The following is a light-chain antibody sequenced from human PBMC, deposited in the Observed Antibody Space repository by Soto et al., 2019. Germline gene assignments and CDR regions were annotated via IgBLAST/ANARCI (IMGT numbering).Light chain of an antibody. V-gene: IGKV3-20*01. CDR2: GAS. CDR3: QHYDSSPGLT. J-gene: IGKJ4*01. CDR1: QSVSNSL. Sequence: EIVLTQSPGTLSLSPGERATLSCRASQSVSNSLAWYQQKTGQAPRLLISGASSRATGIPDRFSGSESETDFTLTISRLESEDSAVYYCQHYDSSPGLTFGGGTKVDIK.